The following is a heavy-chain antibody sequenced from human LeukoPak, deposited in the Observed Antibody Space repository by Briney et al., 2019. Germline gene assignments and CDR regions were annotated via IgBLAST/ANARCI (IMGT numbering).Heavy chain of an antibody. CDR3: ARSGGAIQLWPFDY. Sequence: SETLSLTCTVSGYSISSGYYWGWIRQPPGKGLEWIGSIYHSGRTFYNPSLKSRVTISVDTSKNQFSLKLSSVTAADTAVYYCARSGGAIQLWPFDYWGQGTLVTVSS. J-gene: IGHJ4*02. CDR2: IYHSGRT. CDR1: GYSISSGYY. V-gene: IGHV4-38-2*02. D-gene: IGHD5-18*01.